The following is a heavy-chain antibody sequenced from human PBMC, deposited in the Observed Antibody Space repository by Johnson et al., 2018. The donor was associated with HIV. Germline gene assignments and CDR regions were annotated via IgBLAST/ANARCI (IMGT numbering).Heavy chain of an antibody. D-gene: IGHD6-13*01. CDR2: IWFDGSNQ. J-gene: IGHJ3*02. Sequence: QMQLVESGGGVVQPGRSLRLSCAASGFTFSNYGMDWVRQAPGKGLEWVAVIWFDGSNQFYADSVKGRFTISRDNSKNTLFLEMNSLRAEDTAVYYCARDGTSRGGAFDIWGQGTMVTVSS. V-gene: IGHV3-33*01. CDR1: GFTFSNYG. CDR3: ARDGTSRGGAFDI.